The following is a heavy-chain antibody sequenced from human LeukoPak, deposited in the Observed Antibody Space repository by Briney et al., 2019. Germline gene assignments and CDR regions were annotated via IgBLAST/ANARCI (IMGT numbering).Heavy chain of an antibody. J-gene: IGHJ4*02. V-gene: IGHV1-69*04. CDR1: GYTFTGYY. CDR3: ARDVSGLYYYDSSGYYYPDY. D-gene: IGHD3-22*01. CDR2: IIPILGIA. Sequence: ASVKVSCKASGYTFTGYYMHWVRQAPGQGLEWMGRIIPILGIANYAQKFQGRVTITADKSTSTAYMELSSLRSEDTAVYYCARDVSGLYYYDSSGYYYPDYWGQGTLVTVSS.